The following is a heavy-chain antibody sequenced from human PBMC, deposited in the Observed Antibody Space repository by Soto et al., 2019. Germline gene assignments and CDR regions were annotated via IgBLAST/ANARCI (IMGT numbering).Heavy chain of an antibody. CDR1: GGSISSGGYS. V-gene: IGHV4-30-2*01. CDR3: ARVAYCGGDCYRGFDP. Sequence: QLQLQESGSGLVKPSQTLSLTCAVSGGSISSGGYSWSWIRQPPGKGLEWIGYIYHSGSTYYNPTLKSRVTISVDRSKNQLSLKLSSVTAADTAVYYCARVAYCGGDCYRGFDPWGKGTLVTGSS. CDR2: IYHSGST. D-gene: IGHD2-21*02. J-gene: IGHJ5*02.